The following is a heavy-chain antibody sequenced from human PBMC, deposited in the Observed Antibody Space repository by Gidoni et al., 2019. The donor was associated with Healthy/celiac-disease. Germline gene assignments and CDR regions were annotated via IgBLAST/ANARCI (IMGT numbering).Heavy chain of an antibody. J-gene: IGHJ6*02. Sequence: QVQLQQWGAGLLKPSETLSLTCAVYGGSFSGYYWRWIRQPPGKGLEWIGEINHSGSTNYNPSLKSRVTISVDTSKNQFSLKLSSVTAADTAVYYCARPGRGIYYYGMDVWGQGTTVTVSS. CDR3: ARPGRGIYYYGMDV. V-gene: IGHV4-34*01. CDR2: INHSGST. D-gene: IGHD3-16*01. CDR1: GGSFSGYY.